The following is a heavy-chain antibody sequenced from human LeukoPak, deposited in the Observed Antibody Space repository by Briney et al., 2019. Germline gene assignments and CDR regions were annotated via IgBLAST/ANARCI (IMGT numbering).Heavy chain of an antibody. CDR2: ISTSSSYT. CDR1: GFTFSRYN. Sequence: GGSLRLSCAVSGFTFSRYNMNWVRQAPGKGLEWVSFISTSSSYTYYADSVKGRFTVSRDNAKNSLYLQMNSLRAEDTAVYYCARGYDSGSYYVYWGQGTLVTVSS. CDR3: ARGYDSGSYYVY. V-gene: IGHV3-21*01. J-gene: IGHJ4*02. D-gene: IGHD3-22*01.